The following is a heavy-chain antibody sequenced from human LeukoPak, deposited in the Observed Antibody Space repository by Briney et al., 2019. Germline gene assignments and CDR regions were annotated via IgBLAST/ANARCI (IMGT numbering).Heavy chain of an antibody. CDR1: GFTVSSNY. V-gene: IGHV3-53*01. CDR3: ARDSWKSSSYGGGVY. D-gene: IGHD6-6*01. J-gene: IGHJ4*02. CDR2: IYSGGST. Sequence: PGGSLRLSCAASGFTVSSNYMSWVRQAPGKGLEWVSVIYSGGSTYYADSVKGRFTISRDNSKNTLYLQMNSLRAEDTAVYYCARDSWKSSSYGGGVYWGQGTLVTVSS.